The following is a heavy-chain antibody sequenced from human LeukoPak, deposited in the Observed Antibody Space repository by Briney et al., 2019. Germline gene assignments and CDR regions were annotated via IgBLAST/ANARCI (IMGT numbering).Heavy chain of an antibody. D-gene: IGHD3-10*01. CDR3: AKDGLLWFGELSYFDY. Sequence: GESLRLSCAASGFTFSSYGMSWVRQAPGKGLEWVSAISGSGGSTYYADSVKGRFTISRDNSKNTLYLQMNSLGAEDTAVYYCAKDGLLWFGELSYFDYWGQGTLVTVSS. CDR1: GFTFSSYG. J-gene: IGHJ4*02. V-gene: IGHV3-23*01. CDR2: ISGSGGST.